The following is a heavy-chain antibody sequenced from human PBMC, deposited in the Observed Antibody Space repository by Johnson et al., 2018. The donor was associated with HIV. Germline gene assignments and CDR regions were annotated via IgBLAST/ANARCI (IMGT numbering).Heavy chain of an antibody. V-gene: IGHV3-30-3*01. D-gene: IGHD6-13*01. CDR1: GFTFSSYA. Sequence: QEQLVESGGGVVQPGRSLRLSCAASGFTFSSYAMHWVRQAPGKGLEWVAVISYAVSNKSYAHSVKGRFTISRDNSKNTLYLQMNSLRAEDTAVYYCASWGVGSSWNHDAFDIWGQGTMVTVSS. CDR2: ISYAVSNK. J-gene: IGHJ3*02. CDR3: ASWGVGSSWNHDAFDI.